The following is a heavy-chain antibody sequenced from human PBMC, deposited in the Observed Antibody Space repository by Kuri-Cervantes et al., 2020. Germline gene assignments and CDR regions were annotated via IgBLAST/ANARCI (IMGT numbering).Heavy chain of an antibody. CDR3: ARVALYGYSYGCDY. V-gene: IGHV4-59*08. J-gene: IGHJ4*02. D-gene: IGHD5-18*01. CDR1: GGSISSYY. Sequence: SETLSLTCTVSGGSISSYYWSWIRQPPGKGLEWIGYIYYSGSTNYNPSLKSRVTISVDKSKNQFSLKLSSVTAADTAVYYCARVALYGYSYGCDYWGQGNLVTVSA. CDR2: IYYSGST.